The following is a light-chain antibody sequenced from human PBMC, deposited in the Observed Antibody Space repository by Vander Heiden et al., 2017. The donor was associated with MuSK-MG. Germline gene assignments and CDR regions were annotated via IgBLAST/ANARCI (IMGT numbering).Light chain of an antibody. CDR2: KAS. V-gene: IGKV1-5*03. J-gene: IGKJ4*01. CDR3: QQYNSYSPLT. Sequence: DIELTQSPSTLSASVGDSVTITCRASQSISRWLAWYQQKPGKAPNLLIYKASTLVRRVPSRLSGSGSGTEFTLTISSMQPDDFATYYCQQYNSYSPLTFGGGTKVEIK. CDR1: QSISRW.